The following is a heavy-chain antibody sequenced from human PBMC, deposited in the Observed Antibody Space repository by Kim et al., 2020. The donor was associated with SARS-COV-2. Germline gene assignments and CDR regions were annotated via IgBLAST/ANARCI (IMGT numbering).Heavy chain of an antibody. V-gene: IGHV4-59*13. CDR3: ARGRVATIVDFDY. J-gene: IGHJ4*02. CDR1: GGSISSYY. Sequence: SETLSLTCTVSGGSISSYYWSWIRQPPGKGLEWIGYIYYSGSTNYNPSLKSRVTISVDTSKNQFSLKLSSVTAADTAVYYCARGRVATIVDFDYWGQGT. CDR2: IYYSGST. D-gene: IGHD5-12*01.